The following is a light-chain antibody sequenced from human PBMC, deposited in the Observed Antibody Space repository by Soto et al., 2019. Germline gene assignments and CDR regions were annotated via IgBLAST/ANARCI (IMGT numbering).Light chain of an antibody. CDR2: EVT. CDR3: CSYAGNNIYV. V-gene: IGLV2-8*01. CDR1: SSDVGGYNF. Sequence: QSGLARPPSASGSPGQSVASSCTGTSSDVGGYNFVSWYQQHPGKAPKLMIYEVTKRPSGVPDRFSGSKSGNTASLTVSGLQAEDEADYYCCSYAGNNIYVFGTGTKVTVL. J-gene: IGLJ1*01.